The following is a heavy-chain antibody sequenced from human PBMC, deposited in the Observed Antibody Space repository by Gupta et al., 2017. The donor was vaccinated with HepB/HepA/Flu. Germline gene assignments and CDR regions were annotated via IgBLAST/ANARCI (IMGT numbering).Heavy chain of an antibody. V-gene: IGHV4-39*01. J-gene: IGHJ4*02. CDR2: FYYSGNT. Sequence: QLQLQESGPGLVKPSETLSLTCTVSGCSISSGSYYWGWIRQPPGKGLEWIGNFYYSGNTYYNPSLKSRVTISVDTSKNQVSLKLSSVTAADTAVYYCARRRGGSSYVDYWGQGTLVTVSS. D-gene: IGHD1-26*01. CDR3: ARRRGGSSYVDY. CDR1: GCSISSGSYY.